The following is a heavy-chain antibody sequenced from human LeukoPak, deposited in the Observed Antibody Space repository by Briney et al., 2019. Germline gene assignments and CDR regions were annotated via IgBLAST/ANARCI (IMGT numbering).Heavy chain of an antibody. CDR3: ARDLRGIAVAGYDY. V-gene: IGHV1-2*02. CDR2: INPNSGGT. D-gene: IGHD6-19*01. J-gene: IGHJ4*02. CDR1: GYTFTGYY. Sequence: ASVKVSCKASGYTFTGYYMHWVRQAPGQGLEWMGWINPNSGGTNYAQKLQGRVTMTTDTSTSTAYMELRSLRSDDTAVYYCARDLRGIAVAGYDYWGQGTLVTVSS.